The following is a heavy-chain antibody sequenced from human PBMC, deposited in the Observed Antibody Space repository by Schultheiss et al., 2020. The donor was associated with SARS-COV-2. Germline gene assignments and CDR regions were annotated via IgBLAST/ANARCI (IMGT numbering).Heavy chain of an antibody. CDR1: GYTFTNYG. J-gene: IGHJ6*02. D-gene: IGHD6-13*01. V-gene: IGHV1-18*04. CDR3: AREAWIAAAASPYYYYGMDV. CDR2: VSANNGDT. Sequence: ASVKVSCKASGYTFTNYGITWVRQAPGQGLEVIGWVSANNGDTNYAQKFRGRVTLTRDTSTSTAYMEMRSLISDDTAVYYCAREAWIAAAASPYYYYGMDVWGQGTTVTVSS.